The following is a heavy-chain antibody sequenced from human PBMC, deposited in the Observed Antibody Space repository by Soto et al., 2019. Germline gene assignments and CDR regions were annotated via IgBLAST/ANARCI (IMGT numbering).Heavy chain of an antibody. J-gene: IGHJ3*02. CDR1: GGAFSGYY. V-gene: IGHV4-59*01. Sequence: SETLSLTGAVYGGAFSGYYWSWIRQPPGKGLEWIGYIYYSGSTNYNPSLKSRVTISVDTSKNQFSLKLSSVTAADTAVYYCARGQVNYAFDIWGQGTMVTVSS. CDR3: ARGQVNYAFDI. CDR2: IYYSGST. D-gene: IGHD1-1*01.